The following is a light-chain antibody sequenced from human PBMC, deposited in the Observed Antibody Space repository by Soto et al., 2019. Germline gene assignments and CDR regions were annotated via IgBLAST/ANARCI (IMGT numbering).Light chain of an antibody. CDR1: SSDVGGYNY. V-gene: IGLV2-14*03. J-gene: IGLJ1*01. CDR2: DVS. Sequence: QSALTQPAPVSGSPGQSITISCTGTSSDVGGYNYVSWYQQHTGKAPKLMIYDVSNRPSGVSNRFSGSKSANTASLTISGLQAEDEADYYCASYTSSSTLYVFGTGTKLTVL. CDR3: ASYTSSSTLYV.